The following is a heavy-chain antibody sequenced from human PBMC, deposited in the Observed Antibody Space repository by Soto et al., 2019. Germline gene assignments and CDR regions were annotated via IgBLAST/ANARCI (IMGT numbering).Heavy chain of an antibody. V-gene: IGHV5-51*01. CDR2: IYPGDSET. Sequence: GESLKISCQASGYTFDSNWIGWVRQMPGKGLEWMGIIYPGDSETRYSPSFQGQVTISADRSFKIAYLQWRSLQASDTAMYYCARPLDSWGEPHYFDSWGQGTTVTVSS. J-gene: IGHJ4*02. D-gene: IGHD3-16*01. CDR1: GYTFDSNW. CDR3: ARPLDSWGEPHYFDS.